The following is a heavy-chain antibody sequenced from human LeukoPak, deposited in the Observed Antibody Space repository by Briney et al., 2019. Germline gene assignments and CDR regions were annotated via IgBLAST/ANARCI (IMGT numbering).Heavy chain of an antibody. CDR2: IRFDGSTQ. D-gene: IGHD5-24*01. CDR1: GFIFSNYG. V-gene: IGHV3-30*02. J-gene: IGHJ4*02. CDR3: AKEGGDGSPFDY. Sequence: LSCAASGFIFSNYGMHWVRHSPDKGLEWVTFIRFDGSTQYYADSVKGRFTISRDNSKDTLYLQMSSLRLEDTGVYYCAKEGGDGSPFDYWGQGILVTVSS.